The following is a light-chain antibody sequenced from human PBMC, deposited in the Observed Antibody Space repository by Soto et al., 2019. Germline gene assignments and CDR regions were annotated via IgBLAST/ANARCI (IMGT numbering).Light chain of an antibody. CDR1: QSISNY. CDR2: PAS. J-gene: IGKJ2*01. CDR3: QQSHSTPFT. V-gene: IGKV1-39*01. Sequence: IPMTQSASSLSPSVSYRVTITFLASQSISNYLNWHQQKPERAPKVLIYPASRLQSGVPSRFSGSGSGTDFTLTISSLQPDDFATYYCQQSHSTPFTFGQGTRVEIK.